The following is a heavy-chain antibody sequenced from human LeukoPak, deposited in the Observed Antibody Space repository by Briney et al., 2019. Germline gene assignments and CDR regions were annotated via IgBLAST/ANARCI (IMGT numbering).Heavy chain of an antibody. CDR2: IGSGGVTT. Sequence: GGSLRLSCAASGFTFSNYPMSWVRQAPGKGLEWVSSIGSGGVTTYCADSVKGRFTISRDKSKSTLYLQLNSLRAEDTAVYFCAKGALRVTIEYWGQGTLVTVSS. V-gene: IGHV3-23*01. CDR1: GFTFSNYP. CDR3: AKGALRVTIEY. D-gene: IGHD2-21*02. J-gene: IGHJ4*02.